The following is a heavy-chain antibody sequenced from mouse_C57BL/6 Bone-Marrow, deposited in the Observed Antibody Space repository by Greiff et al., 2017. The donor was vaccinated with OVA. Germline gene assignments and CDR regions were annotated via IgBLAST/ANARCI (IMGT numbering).Heavy chain of an antibody. D-gene: IGHD1-1*01. CDR1: GYTFTDYY. CDR2: INPYNGGT. CDR3: AIPLYYYCSSDYDY. V-gene: IGHV1-19*01. Sequence: VQLQQSGPVLVKPGASVKMSCKASGYTFTDYYMNWVKQSHGKSLEWIGVINPYNGGTSYNQKFKGKATLTVHKSSSTAYMELNSLTSEDSAVYDCAIPLYYYCSSDYDYWGQGTTLTVSS. J-gene: IGHJ2*01.